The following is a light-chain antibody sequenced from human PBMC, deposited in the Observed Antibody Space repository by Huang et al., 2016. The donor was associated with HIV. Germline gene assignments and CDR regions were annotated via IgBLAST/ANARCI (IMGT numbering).Light chain of an antibody. CDR1: QSISSW. Sequence: DIQMTQSPSTLSASVGDRVTITCRASQSISSWLAWYQQKPGKAPKLLIDDASSLKSGVPSRFSGSGSGTEFTLTISSLQPDNFATYYCQQYNSYPWTFGQGTKVEIK. CDR2: DAS. CDR3: QQYNSYPWT. V-gene: IGKV1-5*01. J-gene: IGKJ1*01.